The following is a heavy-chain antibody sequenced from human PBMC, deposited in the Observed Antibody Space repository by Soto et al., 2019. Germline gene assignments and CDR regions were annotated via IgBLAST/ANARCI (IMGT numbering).Heavy chain of an antibody. CDR1: GFTFSSYG. CDR3: AKGMGRYGDYVNAFDI. Sequence: GGSLRLSCAASGFTFSSYGMHWVRQAPGKGLEWVAVISYDGSNKYYADSVKGRFTISRDNSKNTLYLQMNSLRAEDTAVYYCAKGMGRYGDYVNAFDIWGQGTMVTVSS. D-gene: IGHD4-17*01. CDR2: ISYDGSNK. J-gene: IGHJ3*02. V-gene: IGHV3-30*18.